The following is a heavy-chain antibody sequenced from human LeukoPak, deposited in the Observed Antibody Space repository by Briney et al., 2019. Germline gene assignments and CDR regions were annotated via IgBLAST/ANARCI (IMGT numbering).Heavy chain of an antibody. V-gene: IGHV1-8*01. J-gene: IGHJ4*02. CDR1: GYTFTSYD. CDR2: MNPNSGNT. CDR3: ARARRITMIVVVTSYYFDY. D-gene: IGHD3-22*01. Sequence: GASVKVSCKASGYTFTSYDINWVRQATGQGLEWMGWMNPNSGNTGYAHKFQGRVTMTRNTSISTAYMELSSLGSEDTAVYYCARARRITMIVVVTSYYFDYWGQGNLVTVSS.